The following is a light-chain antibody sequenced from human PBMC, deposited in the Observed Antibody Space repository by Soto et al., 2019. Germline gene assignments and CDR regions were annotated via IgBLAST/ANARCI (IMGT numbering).Light chain of an antibody. Sequence: QSVLTQPASVSGSPGQSITISCTGTSSDVGGYNYVSWYQQHPGKAPKLMIYEVSNRPSGVSNRFSGSKSGNTASLTISGLQAEDEADYYCAVWDDRRNWVFGGGTKVTVL. J-gene: IGLJ3*02. CDR1: SSDVGGYNY. V-gene: IGLV2-14*01. CDR2: EVS. CDR3: AVWDDRRNWV.